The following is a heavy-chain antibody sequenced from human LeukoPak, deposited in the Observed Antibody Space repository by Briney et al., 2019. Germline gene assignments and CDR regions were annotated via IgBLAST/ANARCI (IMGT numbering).Heavy chain of an antibody. CDR3: ARDTNYDFWSGYYTGDY. Sequence: GGSLRLSCAASGFTFSSYSMNWVRQAPGKGLEWVANIKQDGSEKYYVDSVKGRFTISRDNAKNSVYLQMNSLRVEETAVYYCARDTNYDFWSGYYTGDYWGQGTLVTVSS. J-gene: IGHJ4*02. V-gene: IGHV3-7*01. D-gene: IGHD3-3*01. CDR2: IKQDGSEK. CDR1: GFTFSSYS.